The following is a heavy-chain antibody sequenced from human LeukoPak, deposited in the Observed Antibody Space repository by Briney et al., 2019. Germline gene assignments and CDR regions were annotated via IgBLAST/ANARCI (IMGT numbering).Heavy chain of an antibody. J-gene: IGHJ4*02. Sequence: PGGSLRLSCAGSRLTLSGYWMQWVRQAPGKGLVWVSCINGGGSITDYADSVKGRFTISRDNAKNTLFLQMDSVRDEDTALYYCVRDLQDWGQGTLVTVSS. CDR2: INGGGSIT. V-gene: IGHV3-74*01. CDR3: VRDLQD. CDR1: RLTLSGYW.